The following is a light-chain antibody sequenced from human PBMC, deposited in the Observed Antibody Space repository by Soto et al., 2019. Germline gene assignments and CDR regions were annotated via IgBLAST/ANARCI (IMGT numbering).Light chain of an antibody. CDR2: AAS. CDR1: QGISSY. V-gene: IGKV1-8*01. Sequence: AIRMTQSPSSLSASTGDRVTITCRASQGISSYLAWYQQKPGKAPKLLIYAASTLQSGVPSRFSGSGSGTDFTLTISCLQSDDFASYYCQQYYSYPQITFGQWTRLEIK. J-gene: IGKJ5*01. CDR3: QQYYSYPQIT.